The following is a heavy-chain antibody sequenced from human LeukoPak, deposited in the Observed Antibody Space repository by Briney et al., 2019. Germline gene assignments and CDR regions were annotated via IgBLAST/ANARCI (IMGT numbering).Heavy chain of an antibody. D-gene: IGHD3-16*02. CDR2: INHSGST. CDR1: GGSFSGYY. Sequence: PSETLSLTCAVYGGSFSGYYWSWIRQPPGKGLEWIGEINHSGSTNYNPSLKSRVTISVDTSKNQFSLKLSSVTAADTAVYYCARRRHYDYVWGSYHSSPGPYYFDYWGQGTLVTVSS. CDR3: ARRRHYDYVWGSYHSSPGPYYFDY. V-gene: IGHV4-34*01. J-gene: IGHJ4*02.